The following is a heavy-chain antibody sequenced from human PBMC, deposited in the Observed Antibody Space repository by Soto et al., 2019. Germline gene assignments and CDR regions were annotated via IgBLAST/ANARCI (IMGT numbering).Heavy chain of an antibody. D-gene: IGHD6-13*01. J-gene: IGHJ5*02. CDR3: ARIESIARNWFDP. Sequence: GESLKISCKGSGYSFAGYWITWVRQKPGKGLEWMGRIDPSDSQTYYSPSFRGHVTISVTKSITTVFLQWSSLRASDTAMYFCARIESIARNWFDPWGQGTLVTVSS. V-gene: IGHV5-10-1*01. CDR2: IDPSDSQT. CDR1: GYSFAGYW.